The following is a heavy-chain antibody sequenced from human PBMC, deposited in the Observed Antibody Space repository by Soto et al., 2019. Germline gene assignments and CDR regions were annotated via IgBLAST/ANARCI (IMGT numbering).Heavy chain of an antibody. CDR2: IKEDGSEI. CDR1: GFNVMSYW. Sequence: GGSLRLSCAASGFNVMSYWMSWVRQAPGKGLEWVSSIKEDGSEIYYLHSVRGRFSISRDSAGNALHLTMNYLSAEDTVVYFCARDIGFDYVNWGQGTLVTVSS. D-gene: IGHD3-16*01. J-gene: IGHJ4*02. CDR3: ARDIGFDYVN. V-gene: IGHV3-7*01.